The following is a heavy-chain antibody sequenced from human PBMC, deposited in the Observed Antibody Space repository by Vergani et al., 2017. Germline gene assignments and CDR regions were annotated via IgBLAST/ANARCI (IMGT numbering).Heavy chain of an antibody. CDR2: IRSDESRR. CDR3: AKEGGGYCSGGTCYPEY. J-gene: IGHJ4*02. CDR1: GFNFKSYG. D-gene: IGHD2-15*01. V-gene: IGHV3-30*02. Sequence: VQVVESGGNVVRPGESLRLSCETSGFNFKSYGMAWVRQAPGKGLEWVASIRSDESRRYYGDSMEGPFTISRDNSKNTLYLQMKSLRPEDTAVYYCAKEGGGYCSGGTCYPEYWGQGTLVIVSS.